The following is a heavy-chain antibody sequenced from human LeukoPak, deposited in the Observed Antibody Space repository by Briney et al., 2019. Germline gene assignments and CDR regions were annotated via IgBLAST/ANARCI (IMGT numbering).Heavy chain of an antibody. V-gene: IGHV4-59*08. Sequence: PSETLSLTCTASGGSISSYYWSWIRQPPGKGLEWIGYIYYSGSTNYNPSLKSRVTISVDTSKNQFSPKLSSVTAADTAVYYCARHHSSGWYESWGQGTLVTVSS. CDR3: ARHHSSGWYES. CDR2: IYYSGST. D-gene: IGHD6-19*01. J-gene: IGHJ4*02. CDR1: GGSISSYY.